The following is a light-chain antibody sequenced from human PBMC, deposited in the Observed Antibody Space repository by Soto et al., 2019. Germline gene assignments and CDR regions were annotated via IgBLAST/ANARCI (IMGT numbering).Light chain of an antibody. CDR2: DAF. Sequence: EIVLTQSPATLSMSPGESATLSCRASQSIGTSLAWYQHRPGQPPRLLIYDAFNRATGIPARFSGGGSGTDFTLTISSLEPEDFAVYYCQQCSNWPPITFGQGTRLEMK. J-gene: IGKJ5*01. CDR3: QQCSNWPPIT. CDR1: QSIGTS. V-gene: IGKV3-11*01.